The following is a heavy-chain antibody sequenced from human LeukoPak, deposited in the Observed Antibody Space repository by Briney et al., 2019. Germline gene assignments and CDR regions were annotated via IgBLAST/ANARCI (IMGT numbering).Heavy chain of an antibody. CDR1: GGSISSYY. Sequence: SEPLSLPCTVSGGSISSYYWSWIRQPPGKGLEWIGHIYYSGSTNYNPSLKSRVTISVDTTKNQFSLKLSSVTAADTAVYYCAREHGDYYYGMDVWGQGTTVTVSS. CDR2: IYYSGST. J-gene: IGHJ6*02. D-gene: IGHD4-17*01. CDR3: AREHGDYYYGMDV. V-gene: IGHV4-59*01.